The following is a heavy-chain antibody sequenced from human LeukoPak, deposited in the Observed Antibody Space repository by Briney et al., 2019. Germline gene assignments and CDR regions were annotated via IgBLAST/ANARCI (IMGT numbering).Heavy chain of an antibody. J-gene: IGHJ4*02. CDR3: ARVRLYEYSTPFDY. CDR1: GFTFSSYA. Sequence: GGSLRLSCAASGFTFSSYAMHWVRQAPGKGLEWVAVISYDGSNKYYADSVKGRFTISRDNSKNTLYLQMNSLRAEDTAVYYCARVRLYEYSTPFDYWGQGTLVTVSS. V-gene: IGHV3-30-3*01. D-gene: IGHD6-6*01. CDR2: ISYDGSNK.